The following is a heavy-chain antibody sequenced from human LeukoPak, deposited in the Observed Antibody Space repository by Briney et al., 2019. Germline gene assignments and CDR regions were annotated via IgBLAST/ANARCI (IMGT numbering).Heavy chain of an antibody. CDR3: ATDDVTTGTKTALCY. CDR1: GFTFTSSA. Sequence: SVKVSCKASGFTFTSSAVQWVRQARGQGLEWIGWIVVGSGNTNYAQKFQERVTINRDMSTSTAYMELSSLRSEDTAVYYCATDDVTTGTKTALCYWGQGTLVTVSS. CDR2: IVVGSGNT. D-gene: IGHD1-1*01. J-gene: IGHJ4*02. V-gene: IGHV1-58*01.